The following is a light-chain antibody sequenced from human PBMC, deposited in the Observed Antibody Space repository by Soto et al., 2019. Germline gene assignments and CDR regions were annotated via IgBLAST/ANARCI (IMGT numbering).Light chain of an antibody. J-gene: IGKJ3*01. CDR1: QGVNYY. V-gene: IGKV1-27*01. Sequence: DIQITQSPSSRSALLGARVTITGRASQGVNYYLAWYQQKPGKPPKVLIYGTSTLQSGVPSRFSGSGSGTDFTLTISSLQPEDVATYYCQKYNSAPFTFGPGTKVEI. CDR3: QKYNSAPFT. CDR2: GTS.